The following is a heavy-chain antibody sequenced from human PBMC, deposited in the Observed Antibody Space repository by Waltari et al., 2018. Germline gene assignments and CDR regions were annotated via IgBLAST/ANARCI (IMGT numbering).Heavy chain of an antibody. V-gene: IGHV4-4*07. CDR3: ARNRGPRVDTIPYYYYGLDI. J-gene: IGHJ6*02. D-gene: IGHD2-21*01. CDR1: GESIGSFY. CDR2: VFASGST. Sequence: QVQLQESGPGPVKPSETLSLTCTVSGESIGSFYWSWIRQPAGKGLEWIGRVFASGSTNYNPSLKSRVTMSVDTSKSQISLQLSSVTAADTAVYYCARNRGPRVDTIPYYYYGLDIWGQGTTVTVSS.